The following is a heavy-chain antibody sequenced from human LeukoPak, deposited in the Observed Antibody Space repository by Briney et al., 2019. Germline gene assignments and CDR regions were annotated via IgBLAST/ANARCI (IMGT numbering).Heavy chain of an antibody. CDR1: GFTFSSYS. CDR3: AKSQTGRIAVAGTTDY. CDR2: ISSSSSYI. V-gene: IGHV3-21*01. Sequence: PGGSLRLSCAASGFTFSSYSMNWVRQAPGKGLEWVSSISSSSSYIYYADSVKGRFTISRDNAKNSLYLQMNSLRAEDAAVYYCAKSQTGRIAVAGTTDYWGQGTLVTVSS. D-gene: IGHD6-19*01. J-gene: IGHJ4*02.